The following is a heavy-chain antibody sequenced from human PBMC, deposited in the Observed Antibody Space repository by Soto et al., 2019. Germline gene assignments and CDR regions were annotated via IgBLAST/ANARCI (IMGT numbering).Heavy chain of an antibody. V-gene: IGHV4-4*02. D-gene: IGHD6-13*01. J-gene: IGHJ4*02. CDR3: ARNSTWYKAGYFDY. Sequence: SETLSLTYAVSGGSISTSNWWSWVRQPPGKGLEWSGEIYHSGSTNYNPSLKSRVTMSVDKSKNQFSLKLSSVTAADTAVYYCARNSTWYKAGYFDYWGQGTLVTVSS. CDR1: GGSISTSNW. CDR2: IYHSGST.